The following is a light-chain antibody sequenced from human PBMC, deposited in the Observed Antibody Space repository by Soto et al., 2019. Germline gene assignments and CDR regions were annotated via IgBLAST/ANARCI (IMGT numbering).Light chain of an antibody. CDR3: CSYTRSYTWV. Sequence: QSALTQPASVSGSPGQSITISCTGTSSDVGDGDFVSWYQQRPGKAPKLMIYKVSNRPSGVSNRFSGSKSGNTASLTISGLQAEDEADYYCCSYTRSYTWVFGRGTKVTVL. CDR1: SSDVGDGDF. J-gene: IGLJ3*02. V-gene: IGLV2-14*01. CDR2: KVS.